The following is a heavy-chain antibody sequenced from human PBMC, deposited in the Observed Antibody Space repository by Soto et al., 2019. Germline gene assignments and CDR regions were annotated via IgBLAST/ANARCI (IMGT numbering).Heavy chain of an antibody. Sequence: QIQLVQSGSEVKRPGASVKVSCKASNYTFTRFDFNWVRQAPGQGLEWMGWISTNNGNTQYDPKFQGRFIMTIDTATSTAYMELRSLRSDDTAVYYCARERDDVWTGYGFFDYWGQGTLVTVSS. CDR3: ARERDDVWTGYGFFDY. D-gene: IGHD3-3*01. CDR2: ISTNNGNT. CDR1: NYTFTRFD. V-gene: IGHV1-18*01. J-gene: IGHJ4*02.